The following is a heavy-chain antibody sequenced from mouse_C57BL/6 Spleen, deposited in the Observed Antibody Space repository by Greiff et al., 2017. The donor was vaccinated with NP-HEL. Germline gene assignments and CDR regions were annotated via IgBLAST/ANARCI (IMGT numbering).Heavy chain of an antibody. J-gene: IGHJ4*01. D-gene: IGHD2-5*01. Sequence: VQLQQSGPELVKPGASVKISCKASGYAFSSSWMNWVKQRPGKGLEWIGRIYPGDGDTNYNGKFKGKATLTADKSSSTAYMQLSSLTSEDSAVYFCARSLYSNYVYAMDYWGQGTSVTVSS. CDR3: ARSLYSNYVYAMDY. CDR2: IYPGDGDT. V-gene: IGHV1-82*01. CDR1: GYAFSSSW.